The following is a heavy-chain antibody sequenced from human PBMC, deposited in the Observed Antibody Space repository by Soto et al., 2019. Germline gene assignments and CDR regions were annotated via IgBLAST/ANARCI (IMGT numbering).Heavy chain of an antibody. CDR3: ARTFGYGGYYYGMDV. CDR2: MYHSGST. D-gene: IGHD3-16*01. J-gene: IGHJ6*02. V-gene: IGHV4-38-2*01. Sequence: SETLSLTCAVSRHSITSGYYWGWIRQPPGKGLEWIGTMYHSGSTYYNPSLKSRVTISVDTSKNQFSLKLSSVTAADTAVYYCARTFGYGGYYYGMDVWAQGITVTVSS. CDR1: RHSITSGYY.